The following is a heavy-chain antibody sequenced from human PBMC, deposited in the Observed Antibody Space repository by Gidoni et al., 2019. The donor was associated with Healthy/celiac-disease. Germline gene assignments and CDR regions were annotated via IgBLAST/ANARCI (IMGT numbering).Heavy chain of an antibody. CDR1: GFTFSSYG. D-gene: IGHD2-2*01. V-gene: IGHV3-30*18. Sequence: QVQLVESGGGVVQPGRSLRLSCAASGFTFSSYGMHWVRQAPGKGLEWVAVISYDGSNKYYADSVKGRFTISRDNSKNTLYLQMNSLRAEDTAVYYCAKDLGDIVVVPAAIGYWGQGTLVTVSS. CDR3: AKDLGDIVVVPAAIGY. CDR2: ISYDGSNK. J-gene: IGHJ4*02.